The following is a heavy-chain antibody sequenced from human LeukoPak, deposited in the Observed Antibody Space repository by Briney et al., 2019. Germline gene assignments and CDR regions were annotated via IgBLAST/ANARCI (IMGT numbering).Heavy chain of an antibody. CDR2: IDERGSNS. CDR1: GFTFSDHW. CDR3: VRDEALWRLDY. D-gene: IGHD2-21*01. V-gene: IGHV3-74*03. Sequence: GGSLRLSCAASGFTFSDHWIHWVRQAPGKGLVWVSRIDERGSNSMYADSVKGRFSISRDNAKNTVNLQMNSLRAEDAGVYYCVRDEALWRLDYWGQGTLVTVSS. J-gene: IGHJ4*02.